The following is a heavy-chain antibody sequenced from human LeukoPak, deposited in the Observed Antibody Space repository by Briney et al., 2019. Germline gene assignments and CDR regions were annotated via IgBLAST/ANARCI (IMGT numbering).Heavy chain of an antibody. CDR1: GGTFSSYA. CDR3: ARDTMVRGVLLY. Sequence: SVKVSCKASGGTFSSYAISWVRQAPGQGLEWMGRIIPILGIANYAQKFQGRVTITADKSTSTAYMELSSLRSEDTAVYYCARDTMVRGVLLYWGQGTLVTVSS. J-gene: IGHJ4*02. D-gene: IGHD3-10*01. V-gene: IGHV1-69*04. CDR2: IIPILGIA.